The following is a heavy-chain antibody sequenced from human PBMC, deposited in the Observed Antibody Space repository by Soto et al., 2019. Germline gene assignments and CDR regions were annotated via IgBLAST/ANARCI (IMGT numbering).Heavy chain of an antibody. CDR2: ISSSSAYI. CDR1: GLTFNTYN. Sequence: GGSLRLSCAASGLTFNTYNMNWVRQAPGKGLEWVSSISSSSAYIYYADSVKGRFTISRDNAKNLLFLQMNSLRAEDTAVYYCARDGGSGLSWFDPWGQGTQVTVSS. V-gene: IGHV3-21*01. CDR3: ARDGGSGLSWFDP. J-gene: IGHJ5*02. D-gene: IGHD6-19*01.